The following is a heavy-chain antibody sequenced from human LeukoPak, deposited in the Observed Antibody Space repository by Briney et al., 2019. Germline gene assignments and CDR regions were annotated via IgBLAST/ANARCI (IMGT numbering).Heavy chain of an antibody. CDR2: IYYSGST. CDR1: GGAISRGGYY. V-gene: IGHV4-31*03. Sequence: SQTLSLTCTVSGGAISRGGYYWSWLRQHPGKGLEWIGYIYYSGSTYYNPSLKSRVTISADTSKNQFSLKLSSVTAADTAVYYCAREPSGSDAFDIWGQGTMVAVSS. CDR3: AREPSGSDAFDI. J-gene: IGHJ3*02. D-gene: IGHD3-10*01.